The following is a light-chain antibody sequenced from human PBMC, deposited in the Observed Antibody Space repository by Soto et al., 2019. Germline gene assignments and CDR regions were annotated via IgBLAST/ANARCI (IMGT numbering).Light chain of an antibody. CDR1: QSISSW. Sequence: DIQMTQSPSTLSASDGDRVTVNCRASQSISSWLAWYQQKPGKAPKLLIYKASSLESGVPSRFSGSGSGTEFTLTISSLQPDDFATYYCQQYNSYSGTFGQGTKVDIK. CDR3: QQYNSYSGT. CDR2: KAS. V-gene: IGKV1-5*03. J-gene: IGKJ1*01.